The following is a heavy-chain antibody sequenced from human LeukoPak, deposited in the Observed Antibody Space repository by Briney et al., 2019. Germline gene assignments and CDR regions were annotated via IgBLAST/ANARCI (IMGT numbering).Heavy chain of an antibody. D-gene: IGHD3-10*01. CDR1: GGTFSSYA. Sequence: SVKVSCKASGGTFSSYAISWVRQAPGQGLEWMGRIIPIRGIANYAQKFQGRVTITADRSTSTAYMELSSLRSEEPAVYYCARDSPGHLGTGVRIAYWGQGTLVTVSS. V-gene: IGHV1-69*04. J-gene: IGHJ4*02. CDR2: IIPIRGIA. CDR3: ARDSPGHLGTGVRIAY.